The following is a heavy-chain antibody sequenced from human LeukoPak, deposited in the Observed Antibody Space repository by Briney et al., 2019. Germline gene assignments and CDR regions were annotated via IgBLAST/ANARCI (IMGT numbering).Heavy chain of an antibody. J-gene: IGHJ4*02. CDR2: IYYTGTT. CDR1: GDSISGSSYH. CDR3: ARRSGSYYCFFDY. V-gene: IGHV4-39*01. D-gene: IGHD1-26*01. Sequence: SETLSLTCTVSGDSISGSSYHWGWIRQPPGKGLEWIGSIYYTGTTYYNSSLKSRVTMSIETSKNQFSLKLSSVTAADTAVYYCARRSGSYYCFFDYWGQGTLVTVSS.